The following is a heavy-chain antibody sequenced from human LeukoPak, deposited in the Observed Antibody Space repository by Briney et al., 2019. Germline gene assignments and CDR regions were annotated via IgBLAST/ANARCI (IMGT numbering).Heavy chain of an antibody. D-gene: IGHD6-13*01. CDR1: GCTFSSYS. CDR2: ISSSSSYI. J-gene: IGHJ4*02. CDR3: AKAGGSSWAVLDY. V-gene: IGHV3-21*01. Sequence: SWGSLRLSCAASGCTFSSYSMNWVRQAPGKGLEWVSSISSSSSYIYYADSVKGRLTISRDTSKNTLYLQMNSLRPEDTAVYYCAKAGGSSWAVLDYWGQGTLVTVSS.